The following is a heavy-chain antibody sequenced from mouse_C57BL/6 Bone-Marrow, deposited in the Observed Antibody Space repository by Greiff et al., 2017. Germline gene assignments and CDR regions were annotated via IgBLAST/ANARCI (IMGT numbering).Heavy chain of an antibody. CDR3: ARPYYGNYWYFDV. V-gene: IGHV1-55*01. Sequence: QVHVQQPGAELVKPGASVKMSCKASGYTFTSYWITWVKQRPGQGLEWIGDIYPGSGSTNYNEKFKSKATLTVDTSSSTAYMQLSSLTSEDSAVYDCARPYYGNYWYFDVWGTGTTVTVSS. CDR1: GYTFTSYW. D-gene: IGHD2-10*01. CDR2: IYPGSGST. J-gene: IGHJ1*03.